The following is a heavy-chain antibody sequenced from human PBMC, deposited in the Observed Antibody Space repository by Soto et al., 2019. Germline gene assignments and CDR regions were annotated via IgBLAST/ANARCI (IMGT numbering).Heavy chain of an antibody. CDR2: MRTSGADI. V-gene: IGHV3-48*03. CDR3: ARTLGNWYFDL. J-gene: IGHJ2*01. Sequence: QLVESGGGLIQTGGSMRLSCIGSEYSFSRFEMNWVRQAPGQGLEWVSYMRTSGADIKYADSVKGRFTVSRDNSKNSLFLQLDSLRADDTAMYYCARTLGNWYFDLWGRGTLVTVSS. D-gene: IGHD7-27*01. CDR1: EYSFSRFE.